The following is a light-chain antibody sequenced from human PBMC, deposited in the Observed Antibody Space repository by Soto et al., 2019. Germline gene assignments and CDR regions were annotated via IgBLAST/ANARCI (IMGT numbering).Light chain of an antibody. Sequence: IQLTQSPSSLSASVGDRVTITCRASQGISSYLAWYQQKPGKAPKLLIYAASTLQSGVPSRFSGSGSGTDFTLTISSLQPADFATYYCQQLNSYPLGFGQGTRLEIK. V-gene: IGKV1-9*01. CDR2: AAS. CDR3: QQLNSYPLG. CDR1: QGISSY. J-gene: IGKJ5*01.